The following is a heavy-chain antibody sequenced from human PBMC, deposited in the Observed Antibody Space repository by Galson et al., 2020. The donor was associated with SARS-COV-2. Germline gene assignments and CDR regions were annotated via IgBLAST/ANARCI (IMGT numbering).Heavy chain of an antibody. CDR3: ARDGGHYYDSSGLFDY. D-gene: IGHD3-22*01. V-gene: IGHV3-21*01. J-gene: IGHJ4*02. CDR2: ISSSSSYI. Sequence: GESLKISCAASGFTFSSHAMHWVRQAPGKGLEWVSSISSSSSYIYYADSVKGRFTISRDNAKNSLYLQMNSLRAEDTAVYYCARDGGHYYDSSGLFDYWGQGTLVTVSS. CDR1: GFTFSSHA.